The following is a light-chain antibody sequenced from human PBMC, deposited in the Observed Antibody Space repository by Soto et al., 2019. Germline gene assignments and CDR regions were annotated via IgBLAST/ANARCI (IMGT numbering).Light chain of an antibody. J-gene: IGKJ2*01. CDR1: QSVGSN. Sequence: EIVMTQSPATLSVSPGERVTLSCRASQSVGSNLAWYQQKPGQVPRLLIYGESSRATGIPTTFSGSGSGAEFTLTISSLQSEDFAIYYCQQYSNWPFTFGQGTQVDIK. CDR2: GES. CDR3: QQYSNWPFT. V-gene: IGKV3-15*01.